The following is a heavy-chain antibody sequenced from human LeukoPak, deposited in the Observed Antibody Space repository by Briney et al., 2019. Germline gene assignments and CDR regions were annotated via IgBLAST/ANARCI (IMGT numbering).Heavy chain of an antibody. CDR1: GGSISSNDW. D-gene: IGHD3-16*01. J-gene: IGHJ5*02. CDR2: IYHSGST. CDR3: ARHYGP. Sequence: SETLSLTCAVSGGSISSNDWWTWVRQPPGKGLEWIGEIYHSGSTYYNPSLKSRVTISVDTSRNQFSLNLSSVTAADTAVYYCARHYGPWGQGTLVAVSS. V-gene: IGHV4-4*02.